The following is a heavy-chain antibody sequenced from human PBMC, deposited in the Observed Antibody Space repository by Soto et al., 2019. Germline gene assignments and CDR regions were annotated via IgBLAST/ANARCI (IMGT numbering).Heavy chain of an antibody. CDR3: ARDQLEGNWFDP. CDR1: GGSISSGGYS. D-gene: IGHD1-1*01. J-gene: IGHJ5*02. CDR2: IYRSGST. Sequence: QLQLQESGSGLVRPSQTLSLTCAVSGGSISSGGYSWNWIRQPPGKGLEWIGYIYRSGSTLYNPSLKSRVXXXVXXSKNQFSLKLTSVTAADTAVYYCARDQLEGNWFDPWGQGTLVTVSS. V-gene: IGHV4-30-2*01.